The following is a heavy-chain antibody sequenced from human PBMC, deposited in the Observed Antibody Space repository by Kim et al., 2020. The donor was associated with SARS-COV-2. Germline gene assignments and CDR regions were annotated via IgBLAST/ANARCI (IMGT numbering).Heavy chain of an antibody. Sequence: LSLTCAASGFTFSSYAMSWVRQAPGKGLEWVSAISGSGGSTYYADSVKGRFTISRDNSKNTLYLQMNSLRAEDTAVYYCAKDLVPAAMGNYYYYGMDVWGQGTTVTVSS. CDR1: GFTFSSYA. CDR3: AKDLVPAAMGNYYYYGMDV. J-gene: IGHJ6*02. CDR2: ISGSGGST. D-gene: IGHD2-2*01. V-gene: IGHV3-23*01.